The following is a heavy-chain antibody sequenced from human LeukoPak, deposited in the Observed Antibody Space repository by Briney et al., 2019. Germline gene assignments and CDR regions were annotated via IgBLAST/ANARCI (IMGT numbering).Heavy chain of an antibody. Sequence: GGSLRLSCAASGFTFSTYWMSWVRQAPGKGLEWVANIKQGGSEKYYVDSVKGRFTISRDNAQTSLYLQMNSLKAEDTAAYYCARYYDGYTYSDAFDIWGQGTMVTVSS. CDR3: ARYYDGYTYSDAFDI. J-gene: IGHJ3*02. V-gene: IGHV3-7*01. D-gene: IGHD3-16*01. CDR1: GFTFSTYW. CDR2: IKQGGSEK.